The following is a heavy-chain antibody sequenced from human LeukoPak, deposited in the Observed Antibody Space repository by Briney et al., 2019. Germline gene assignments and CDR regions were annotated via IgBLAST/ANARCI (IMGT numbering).Heavy chain of an antibody. CDR3: ARGKAAHFDN. D-gene: IGHD6-6*01. CDR2: IYNIGST. J-gene: IGHJ4*02. Sequence: SETLSLTCTISGDSISSYYWTWIRQPPGKGLEWVGYIYNIGSTNYNPSLKSRVTISVDTSKNQFSLRLSSVTAADTAIYFCARGKAAHFDNWGQGILVTVSS. CDR1: GDSISSYY. V-gene: IGHV4-59*12.